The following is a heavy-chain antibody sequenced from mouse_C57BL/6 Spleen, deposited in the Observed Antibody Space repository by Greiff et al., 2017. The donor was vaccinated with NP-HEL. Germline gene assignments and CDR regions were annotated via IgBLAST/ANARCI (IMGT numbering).Heavy chain of an antibody. CDR2: TNPTNGRT. CDR3: ARINKIVATYFDY. Sequence: VQLQQSGAELVKAGASVKMSCKASGYTFTSYWMHWVKQRLGQGLEWFAETNPTNGRTYYNEKFKSKATLTVDKSSSTAYMLLSGPTFEDSAVYDGARINKIVATYFDYWGQGTTLTVSS. CDR1: GYTFTSYW. V-gene: IGHV1S81*02. J-gene: IGHJ2*01. D-gene: IGHD1-1*01.